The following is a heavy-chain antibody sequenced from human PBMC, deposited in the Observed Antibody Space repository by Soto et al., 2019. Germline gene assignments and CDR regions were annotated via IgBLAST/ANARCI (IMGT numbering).Heavy chain of an antibody. CDR3: ARAPSPYTSGWYGIDF. J-gene: IGHJ4*01. CDR1: VFMFSAYA. CDR2: MSYDGTNT. V-gene: IGHV3-30-3*01. Sequence: PGGSLRLSCTASVFMFSAYAMLWVRQAPGKGLEWVAAMSYDGTNTYYADSVKGRFTISRDNSKNTLFLQMSSLTPDDSAVYYCARAPSPYTSGWYGIDFWGLGTLVTVSS. D-gene: IGHD6-19*01.